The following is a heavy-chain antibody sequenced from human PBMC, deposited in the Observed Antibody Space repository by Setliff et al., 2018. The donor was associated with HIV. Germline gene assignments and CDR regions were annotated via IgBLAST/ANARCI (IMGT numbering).Heavy chain of an antibody. CDR1: GYTFTSYY. V-gene: IGHV1-46*01. CDR2: IIPSTGNT. Sequence: ASVKVSCKASGYTFTSYYMHWVRQAPGQGLEWMTMIIPSTGNTNYAQKFQGRVTMTGGTSTNTVYMDLSSLGSEDTAVYYCVRERRGGHFDYWGQGTLVTVSS. CDR3: VRERRGGHFDY. J-gene: IGHJ4*02.